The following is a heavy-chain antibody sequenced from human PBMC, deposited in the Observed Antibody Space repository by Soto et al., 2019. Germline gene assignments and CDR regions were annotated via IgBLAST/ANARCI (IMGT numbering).Heavy chain of an antibody. D-gene: IGHD2-2*01. CDR1: GFTFSSYA. J-gene: IGHJ6*02. V-gene: IGHV3-23*01. Sequence: PGGSLRLSCAASGFTFSSYAMSWVRQAPGKGLEWVSAISGSGGSTYYADSVKGRFTISRDNSKNTLYLQMNSLRAEDTAVYYCAKDFKRGVVVVPNRMDVWGQGTTVTVSS. CDR2: ISGSGGST. CDR3: AKDFKRGVVVVPNRMDV.